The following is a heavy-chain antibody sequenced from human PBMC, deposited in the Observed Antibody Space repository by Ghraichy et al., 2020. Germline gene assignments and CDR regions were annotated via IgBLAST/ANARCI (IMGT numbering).Heavy chain of an antibody. CDR2: ISSSSSTI. V-gene: IGHV3-48*02. D-gene: IGHD2/OR15-2a*01. CDR3: ARVAVLRTRCFDY. Sequence: LSRTCAASGFTFSSYSMNWVRQAPGKGLEWVSYISSSSSTIYYADSVKGRFTISRDNAKNSLYLQMNSLRDEDTAVYYCARVAVLRTRCFDYWGQGTLVTVSS. CDR1: GFTFSSYS. J-gene: IGHJ4*02.